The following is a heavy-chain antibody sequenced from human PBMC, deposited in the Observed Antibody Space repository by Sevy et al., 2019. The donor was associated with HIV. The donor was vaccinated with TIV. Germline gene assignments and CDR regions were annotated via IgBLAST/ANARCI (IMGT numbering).Heavy chain of an antibody. CDR3: ARARSIAVAGTFYYYGMDV. CDR2: IGTAGDT. V-gene: IGHV3-13*01. J-gene: IGHJ6*02. D-gene: IGHD6-19*01. Sequence: GGSLRLSCAPSGFTFSSYDMHWVRQATGKGLEWVSAIGTAGDTYYPGSVKGRFTISRENAKNSLYLQMNSLRAGDTAVYYCARARSIAVAGTFYYYGMDVWGQGTTVTVSS. CDR1: GFTFSSYD.